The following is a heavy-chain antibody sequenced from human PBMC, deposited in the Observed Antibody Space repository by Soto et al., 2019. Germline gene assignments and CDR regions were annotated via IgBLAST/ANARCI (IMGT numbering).Heavy chain of an antibody. J-gene: IGHJ1*01. Sequence: SVKVSCKSSGGTFSSSAIYWVRQAPGQGLECLGGLIPMSGRTTYAQKFQGRVTINADKPTSTVFIELSSLNSEDTAVYYCATIASAGTREYFQHWGQGTLVTVSS. CDR1: GGTFSSSA. V-gene: IGHV1-69*06. CDR3: ATIASAGTREYFQH. CDR2: LIPMSGRT. D-gene: IGHD6-13*01.